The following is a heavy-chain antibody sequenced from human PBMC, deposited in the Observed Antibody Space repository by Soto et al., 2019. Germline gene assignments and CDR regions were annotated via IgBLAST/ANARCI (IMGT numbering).Heavy chain of an antibody. V-gene: IGHV1-69*13. CDR3: ASGAYNNYYHYYYGMDV. J-gene: IGHJ6*02. CDR2: IIPIFGTA. Sequence: SVKVSCKASGGTFSSYAISWVRQAPGQGLEWMGGIIPIFGTANYAQKFQGRVTITADESTSTAYMELSSLRSEDTAVYYCASGAYNNYYHYYYGMDVWGQGTTVTVSS. D-gene: IGHD4-4*01. CDR1: GGTFSSYA.